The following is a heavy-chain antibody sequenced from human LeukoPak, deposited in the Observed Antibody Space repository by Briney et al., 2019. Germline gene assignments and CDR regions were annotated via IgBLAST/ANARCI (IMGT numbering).Heavy chain of an antibody. J-gene: IGHJ4*02. D-gene: IGHD6-13*01. Sequence: GGSLRLSCAASGFTFSTFAMIWVRQPPGKGLEWVSSIFPSGGEIHYADSVRGRFTISRDNSKSTLSLQMNSLRAEDTAVYYCARDGGGSSSWYASFDYWGQGTLVTVSS. CDR2: IFPSGGEI. CDR1: GFTFSTFA. CDR3: ARDGGGSSSWYASFDY. V-gene: IGHV3-23*01.